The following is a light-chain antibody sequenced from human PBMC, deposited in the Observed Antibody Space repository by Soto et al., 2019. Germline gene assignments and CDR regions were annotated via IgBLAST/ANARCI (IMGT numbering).Light chain of an antibody. CDR1: QSISSY. CDR2: GAS. V-gene: IGKV1-39*01. CDR3: EQSYITPPIT. J-gene: IGKJ5*01. Sequence: DIQMTQSPSSLSASVGDRVTITCRASQSISSYLNWYQQKPGKAPKLLIFGASSLQSGVPSRFSGSGSGTVFTLTISSLQPEDFATYYCEQSYITPPITFGQGTRLEIK.